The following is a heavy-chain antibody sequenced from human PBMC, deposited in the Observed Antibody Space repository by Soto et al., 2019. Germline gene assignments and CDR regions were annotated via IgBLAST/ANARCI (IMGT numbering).Heavy chain of an antibody. J-gene: IGHJ6*02. D-gene: IGHD6-13*01. V-gene: IGHV3-30*18. Sequence: QVQLVESGGGVVQPGRSLRLSCAASGFTFSSHGMHWGRQAPGKGLEWVAIISYDGSNKYYADSVKGRFTISRDNSKNTLYLQMNSLRAEDTAVYYCAKETSGYSSSWSYYYGMDVWGQGTTVTVSS. CDR3: AKETSGYSSSWSYYYGMDV. CDR1: GFTFSSHG. CDR2: ISYDGSNK.